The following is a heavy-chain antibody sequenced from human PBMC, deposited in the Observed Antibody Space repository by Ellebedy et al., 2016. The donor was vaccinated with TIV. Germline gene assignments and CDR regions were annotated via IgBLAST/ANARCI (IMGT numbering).Heavy chain of an antibody. J-gene: IGHJ5*02. Sequence: AASVKASCKAYDNSFTRFGFTWVRQAPGQGLEWMGWISAYNGNTKYAQMFQDRFTMTTDTPTSTAYMEMRSLRSDDTAQFYCTRDWPYYDSGTVKGWFDAWGQGTLVTVSS. V-gene: IGHV1-18*04. CDR3: TRDWPYYDSGTVKGWFDA. CDR1: DNSFTRFG. CDR2: ISAYNGNT. D-gene: IGHD3-16*01.